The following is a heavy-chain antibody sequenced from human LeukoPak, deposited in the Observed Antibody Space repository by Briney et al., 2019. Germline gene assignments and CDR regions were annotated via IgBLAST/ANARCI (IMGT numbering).Heavy chain of an antibody. D-gene: IGHD5-18*01. Sequence: SETLSLTCAVYGGSFSGYYLSWIRQPPGKGLEWIGEINHSGSTNYNPSLKSRVTISVDTSKNQFSLKLSSVTAADTAVYYCARVWLAFDYWGQGTLVTVSS. V-gene: IGHV4-34*01. CDR1: GGSFSGYY. J-gene: IGHJ4*02. CDR3: ARVWLAFDY. CDR2: INHSGST.